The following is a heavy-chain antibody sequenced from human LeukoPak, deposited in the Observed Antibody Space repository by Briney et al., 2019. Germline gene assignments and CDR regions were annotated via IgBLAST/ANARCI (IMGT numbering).Heavy chain of an antibody. V-gene: IGHV3-20*04. Sequence: PGGSLRLSGAASGFTFDDYGMGWVRQAPGKGLEWVSGINWNGGSTGYADSVKGRFTISRDNAKNSLYLQMNSLRAEDTALYYCAREHIVVVTAGYMDVWGKGTTVTVSS. J-gene: IGHJ6*03. CDR1: GFTFDDYG. D-gene: IGHD2-21*02. CDR3: AREHIVVVTAGYMDV. CDR2: INWNGGST.